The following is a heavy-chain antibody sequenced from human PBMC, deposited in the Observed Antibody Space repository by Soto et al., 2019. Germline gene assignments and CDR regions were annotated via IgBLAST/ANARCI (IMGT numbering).Heavy chain of an antibody. Sequence: GGSLRLSXAASGFTFSSYAMHWVRQAPGKGLEWVAVISYDGSNKYYADSVKGRFTISRDNSKNTLYLQMNSLRAEDTAVYYCARSPYYGPSYYYGMDVWGQGTTVTVSS. D-gene: IGHD3-10*01. CDR2: ISYDGSNK. CDR1: GFTFSSYA. V-gene: IGHV3-30-3*01. CDR3: ARSPYYGPSYYYGMDV. J-gene: IGHJ6*02.